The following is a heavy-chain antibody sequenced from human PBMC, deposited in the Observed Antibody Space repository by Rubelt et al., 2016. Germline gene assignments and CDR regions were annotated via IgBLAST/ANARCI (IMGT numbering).Heavy chain of an antibody. V-gene: IGHV3-23*01. J-gene: IGHJ3*02. CDR1: GFTFSNYA. CDR3: GRDPNGDFFGAFDM. Sequence: EVQLLESGGGLVQPGGSLRLSCAASGFTFSNYAMIWVRQAPGRGLEWVSGIRASGGGSIYANSVKGRFTISRDNSKNTLYLQMKDLRAEDTAIYYCGRDPNGDFFGAFDMWGQGTMVTVSS. CDR2: IRASGGGS. D-gene: IGHD4-17*01.